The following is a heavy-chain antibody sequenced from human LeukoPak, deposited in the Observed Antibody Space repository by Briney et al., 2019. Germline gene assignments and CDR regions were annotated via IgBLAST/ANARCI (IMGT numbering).Heavy chain of an antibody. CDR1: GYSISSGYY. J-gene: IGHJ5*02. CDR2: INHSGST. V-gene: IGHV4-38-2*01. D-gene: IGHD2-2*01. CDR3: ARGGNCRTTNCLLDP. Sequence: SETLSLTCAVSGYSISSGYYWGWIRQPPGKGLEWLGEINHSGSTNYNPFLKSRDTKSMDASKNQFSLTQKSVTSPDTAVFYCARGGNCRTTNCLLDPWGQGTLVTVSS.